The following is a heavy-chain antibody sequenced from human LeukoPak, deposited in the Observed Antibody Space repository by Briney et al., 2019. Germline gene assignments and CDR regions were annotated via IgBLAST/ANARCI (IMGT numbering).Heavy chain of an antibody. J-gene: IGHJ4*02. CDR3: ARRFNYYDSSGYYEGFYFGY. CDR1: GYTFTSYG. D-gene: IGHD3-22*01. V-gene: IGHV1-18*01. CDR2: ISAY. Sequence: ASVKVSCKASGYTFTSYGISWVRQAPGQGLEWMGWISAYAQKFQGRVTMTTDTSTSTAYMELRSLRSDDTAVYYCARRFNYYDSSGYYEGFYFGYWGQGTLVTASS.